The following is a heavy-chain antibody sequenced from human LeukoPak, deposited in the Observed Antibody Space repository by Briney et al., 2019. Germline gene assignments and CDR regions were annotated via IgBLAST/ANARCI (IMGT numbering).Heavy chain of an antibody. J-gene: IGHJ4*02. D-gene: IGHD3-22*01. CDR2: ISSSGSTI. CDR3: ARSRITMIVVVSYYFDY. CDR1: GFTFSSYE. V-gene: IGHV3-48*03. Sequence: PGGSLRLSCAASGFTFSSYEMNWVRQAPGKGLEWVSYISSSGSTIYYADSVKGRFTISRDNAKNSLYLQMNSLRAEDTAVYYCARSRITMIVVVSYYFDYWGQGTLVTVSS.